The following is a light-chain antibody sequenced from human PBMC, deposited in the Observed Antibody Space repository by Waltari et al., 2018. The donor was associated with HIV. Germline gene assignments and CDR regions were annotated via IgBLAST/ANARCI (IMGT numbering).Light chain of an antibody. V-gene: IGLV2-14*01. J-gene: IGLJ2*01. CDR3: SSYTSSSTPVV. CDR2: EVS. CDR1: RSDVGGYNS. Sequence: QSALTQPASVSGSPGQSITLSCTGTRSDVGGYNSVSWYQQDPGKAPKLMIYEVSNRPSGVSDRFSGSKSGNTASLTISGLQAEDEADYYCSSYTSSSTPVVFGGGTNLTVL.